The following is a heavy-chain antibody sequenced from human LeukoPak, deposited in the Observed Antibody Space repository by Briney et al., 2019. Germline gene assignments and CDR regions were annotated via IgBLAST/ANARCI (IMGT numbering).Heavy chain of an antibody. CDR2: INPSGGST. Sequence: ASVKVSCKASGYTFTSYYMHWVRQAPGQGLEWMGIINPSGGSTSYAQKFQGRVTMTRDMSTSTVYMELSSLRSEDTAVYYCEGEERLRWFFDYWGQGTLVTVSS. D-gene: IGHD4-23*01. J-gene: IGHJ4*02. V-gene: IGHV1-46*01. CDR3: EGEERLRWFFDY. CDR1: GYTFTSYY.